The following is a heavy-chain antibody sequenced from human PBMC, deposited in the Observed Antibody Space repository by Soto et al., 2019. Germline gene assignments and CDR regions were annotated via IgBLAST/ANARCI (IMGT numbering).Heavy chain of an antibody. CDR2: IRDRTNGYAT. D-gene: IGHD2-21*01. CDR3: TRGDAPGDPAFDI. Sequence: EVQLVESGGGLVQPGGSLRLSCAASGFSISGSGIHWVRQASGKGLEWVARIRDRTNGYATGFAASVQGRFSISRDDSKNTAFLQMNSLNAEDTAVYYSTRGDAPGDPAFDIWGQGTMVTVSS. CDR1: GFSISGSG. J-gene: IGHJ3*02. V-gene: IGHV3-73*01.